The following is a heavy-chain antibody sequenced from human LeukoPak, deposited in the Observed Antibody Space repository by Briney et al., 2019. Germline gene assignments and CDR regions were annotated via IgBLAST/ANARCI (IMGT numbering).Heavy chain of an antibody. CDR1: GFTFSNAW. V-gene: IGHV3-15*01. J-gene: IGHJ4*02. CDR2: IKTKNDDGTT. Sequence: GGSLRLSCAASGFTFSNAWMSWVRQAPGKGLEWVGRIKTKNDDGTTDYAAPVNGRFTISRDDSKNTSYLQMMSLKSEDTAVYYCATPSGYYVKYWGQGTLVTVSS. D-gene: IGHD3-22*01. CDR3: ATPSGYYVKY.